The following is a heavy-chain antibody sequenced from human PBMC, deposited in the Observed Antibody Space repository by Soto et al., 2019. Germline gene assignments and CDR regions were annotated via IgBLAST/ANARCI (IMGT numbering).Heavy chain of an antibody. D-gene: IGHD3-16*01. J-gene: IGHJ4*02. V-gene: IGHV4-59*08. CDR3: ARHWGFWADY. CDR2: IYYSGST. CDR1: GGSISSYY. Sequence: QVQLQESGPGLVKPSETLSLTCTVSGGSISSYYWSWIRQPPGKGLEWIGYIYYSGSTNYNPSLKSRVTISVHTSKNQVSLKRSSVTAADTAVYYCARHWGFWADYWGQGPRVTVSS.